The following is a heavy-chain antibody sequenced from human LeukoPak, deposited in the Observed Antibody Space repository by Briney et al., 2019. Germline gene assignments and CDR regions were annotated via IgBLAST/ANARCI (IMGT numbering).Heavy chain of an antibody. CDR2: IYTSGST. CDR3: ARQKCTSVSCLTKNAFDI. CDR1: GGSISSYY. J-gene: IGHJ3*02. Sequence: PSETLSLTCTVSGGSISSYYWSWIRQPPGKGLEWIGYIYTSGSTNYNPSLESRVTISVDTSKNQFSLDLSSVTAADTAVYYCARQKCTSVSCLTKNAFDIWGQGTMVTVSS. V-gene: IGHV4-59*08. D-gene: IGHD2-2*01.